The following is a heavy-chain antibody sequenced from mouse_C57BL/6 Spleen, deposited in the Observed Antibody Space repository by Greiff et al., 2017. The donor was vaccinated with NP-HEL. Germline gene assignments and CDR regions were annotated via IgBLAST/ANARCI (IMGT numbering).Heavy chain of an antibody. V-gene: IGHV5-15*01. CDR2: ISNLAYSI. CDR3: ARRGDYFDV. Sequence: EVQGVESGGGLVQPGGSLKLSCAASGFTFSDYGMAWVRQAPRKGPEWVAFISNLAYSIYYADTVTGRFTISRENAKNTLYLEMSSLRSEDTAMYYCARRGDYFDVWGTGTTVTVSS. J-gene: IGHJ1*03. CDR1: GFTFSDYG.